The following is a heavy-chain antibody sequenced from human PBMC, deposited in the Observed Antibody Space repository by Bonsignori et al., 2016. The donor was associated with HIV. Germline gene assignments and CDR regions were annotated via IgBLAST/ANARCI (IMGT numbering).Heavy chain of an antibody. CDR3: ARTVSYYYMDV. CDR2: ISYDGSNK. V-gene: IGHV3-30-3*01. Sequence: VRQAPGKGLEWVAVISYDGSNKYYADSVKGRFTISRDNSKNTLYLQMNSLRAEDTAVYYCARTVSYYYMDVWGKGTTVTVSS. J-gene: IGHJ6*03. D-gene: IGHD4-11*01.